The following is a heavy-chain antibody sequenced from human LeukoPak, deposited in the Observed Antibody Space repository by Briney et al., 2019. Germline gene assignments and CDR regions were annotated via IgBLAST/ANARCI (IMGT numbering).Heavy chain of an antibody. V-gene: IGHV3-23*01. J-gene: IGHJ4*02. CDR3: ARDSSMLRGPLVIYYFDF. CDR2: TSSSDAGT. CDR1: GFTLSTYA. Sequence: GGSLRLSCAASGFTLSTYAMSWVRQTPGKGLEWVAATSSSDAGTYHADSVRGRFTISRDNSKNTLYLQMNSLRADDTAVYYCARDSSMLRGPLVIYYFDFWGQGTLVTVSS. D-gene: IGHD3-10*01.